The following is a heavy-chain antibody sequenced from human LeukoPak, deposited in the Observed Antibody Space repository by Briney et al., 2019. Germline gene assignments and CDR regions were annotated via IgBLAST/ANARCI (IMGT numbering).Heavy chain of an antibody. CDR2: ISSSSSYK. CDR1: GFTFSSYS. CDR3: ASSRLSVPGGYYFDY. D-gene: IGHD3-10*01. J-gene: IGHJ4*02. V-gene: IGHV3-21*01. Sequence: PGGSLLLSCAASGFTFSSYSMNWVRQAPGKGLEWVSSISSSSSYKYYADSVKGRFTISRDNAKNSLYLQMNSLRAEDTAVYYCASSRLSVPGGYYFDYWGQGTLVTVSS.